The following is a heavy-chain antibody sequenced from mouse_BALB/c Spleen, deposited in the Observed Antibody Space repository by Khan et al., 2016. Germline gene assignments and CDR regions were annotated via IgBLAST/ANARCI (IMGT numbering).Heavy chain of an antibody. V-gene: IGHV3-2*02. CDR1: GYSITSDYA. D-gene: IGHD4-1*01. Sequence: EVQLQESGPGLVKPSQSLSLTCTVTGYSITSDYAWNWIRQFPGNKLEWMGYISYSGSTSYNPSLKSRISITRDTSKNQFFLQLNSVTTEDTATYYCARGNWVAWFAYWGHGTLVTVSA. CDR2: ISYSGST. J-gene: IGHJ3*01. CDR3: ARGNWVAWFAY.